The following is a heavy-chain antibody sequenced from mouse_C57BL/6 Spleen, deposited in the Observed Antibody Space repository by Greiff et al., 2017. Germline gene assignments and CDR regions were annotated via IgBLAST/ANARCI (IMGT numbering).Heavy chain of an antibody. V-gene: IGHV5-9-1*02. D-gene: IGHD4-1*01. J-gene: IGHJ2*01. Sequence: DVMLVESGEGLVKPGGSLKLSCAASGFTLSSYAMSWVRQTPEKRLEWVAYISSGGDYIYYADTVKGRFTISRDNARNTLYLQMSSLKSEDTAMYYCTRLTGTCFDYWGQGTTLTVSS. CDR3: TRLTGTCFDY. CDR1: GFTLSSYA. CDR2: ISSGGDYI.